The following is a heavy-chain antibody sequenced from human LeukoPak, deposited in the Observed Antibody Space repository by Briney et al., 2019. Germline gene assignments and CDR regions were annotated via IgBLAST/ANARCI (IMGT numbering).Heavy chain of an antibody. CDR3: AKDERNWNYNLASQTYD. J-gene: IGHJ4*02. Sequence: PGGSLRLSCAASGFTFSSYAMSWVRQAPGKGLEWVSAISGSGVSTYYADSVKGRFTVSRDNSKNTLYLQMSSLRAEDTAVYYCAKDERNWNYNLASQTYDWGQGTLVTVSS. V-gene: IGHV3-23*01. CDR2: ISGSGVST. CDR1: GFTFSSYA. D-gene: IGHD1-7*01.